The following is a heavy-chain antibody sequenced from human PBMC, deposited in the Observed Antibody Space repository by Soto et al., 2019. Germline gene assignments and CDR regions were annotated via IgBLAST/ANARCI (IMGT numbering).Heavy chain of an antibody. CDR2: IYPGDSDT. CDR1: GYSFTIYW. D-gene: IGHD4-4*01. J-gene: IGHJ4*02. Sequence: GESLKISCKGSGYSFTIYWIGWVRQMPGKGLEWMGIIYPGDSDTRYSPSFQGQVTISADKSISTAYLQWSSLKASDTAMYYCARRELTTVTHFDYWGQGTLVTVSS. V-gene: IGHV5-51*01. CDR3: ARRELTTVTHFDY.